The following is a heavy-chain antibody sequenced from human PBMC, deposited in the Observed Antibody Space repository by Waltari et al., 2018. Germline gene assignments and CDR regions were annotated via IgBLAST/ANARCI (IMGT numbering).Heavy chain of an antibody. V-gene: IGHV3-30*02. CDR1: GFTFITSG. CDR3: AKDHCSSTSCYVGYFDY. J-gene: IGHJ4*02. Sequence: QVQLVESGGGVVQPGGSLRISCAASGFTFITSGMHWVPHAPGKGLEWVAFIRYDGSNKYYADSVKGRFTISRDNSKNTLYLQMNSLRAEDTAVYYCAKDHCSSTSCYVGYFDYWGQGTLVTVSS. D-gene: IGHD2-2*01. CDR2: IRYDGSNK.